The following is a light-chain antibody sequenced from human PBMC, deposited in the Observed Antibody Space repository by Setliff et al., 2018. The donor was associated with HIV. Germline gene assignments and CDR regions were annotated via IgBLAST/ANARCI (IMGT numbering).Light chain of an antibody. CDR1: SSDVGSYNF. CDR2: DVS. V-gene: IGLV2-14*03. Sequence: QSVLTQPASVSGSPGQSLTISCSGTSSDVGSYNFVSGYQQHTGKAPQLIIYDVSQRPSGVSSRFSGSKSGNTASLTISGLQAEDQADYYCCSYTSSLTYVFGTGTRAPS. J-gene: IGLJ1*01. CDR3: CSYTSSLTYV.